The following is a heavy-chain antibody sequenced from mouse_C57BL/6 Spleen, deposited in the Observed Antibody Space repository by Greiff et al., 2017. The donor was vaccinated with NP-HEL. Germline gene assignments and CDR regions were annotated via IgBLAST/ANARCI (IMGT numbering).Heavy chain of an antibody. CDR1: GYTFTSYT. Sequence: VQLQQSGAELARPGASVKMSCKASGYTFTSYTMHWVKQRPGQGLEWIGYINPSSGYTKYNQKFKDKATLTAAKSSSTAYMQLSSLTSEDSAVHYCARGAISYAMDYWGKGTSVTVSS. V-gene: IGHV1-4*01. CDR3: ARGAISYAMDY. D-gene: IGHD1-1*01. J-gene: IGHJ4*01. CDR2: INPSSGYT.